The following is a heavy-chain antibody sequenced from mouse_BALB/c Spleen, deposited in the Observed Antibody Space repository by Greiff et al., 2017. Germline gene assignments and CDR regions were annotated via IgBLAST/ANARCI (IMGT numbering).Heavy chain of an antibody. J-gene: IGHJ1*01. D-gene: IGHD1-1*01. CDR2: IDPETGGT. CDR3: TRNYVESYFDV. CDR1: GYTFTDYE. V-gene: IGHV1-15*01. Sequence: LVESGAELVRPGASVTLSCKASGYTFTDYEMHWVKQTPVHGLEWIGAIDPETGGTAYNQKFKGKATLTADKSSSTAYMELRSLTSEDSAVYYCTRNYVESYFDVWGAGTTVTVSS.